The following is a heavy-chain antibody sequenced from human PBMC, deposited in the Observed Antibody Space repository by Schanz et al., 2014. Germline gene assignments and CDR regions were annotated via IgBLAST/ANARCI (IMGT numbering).Heavy chain of an antibody. CDR1: GFTVSSNY. Sequence: VRLVESGGGLVQPGGSLRLSCAASGFTVSSNYMSWVRQAPGKGLEWVAFISYDGNEKHYPDSVKGRFTISRDNSRXXLFLQMESLRTEXXXVYHCAKERDITGWNHGDYWGQGTLVTVSS. CDR2: ISYDGNEK. CDR3: AKERDITGWNHGDY. D-gene: IGHD6-19*01. J-gene: IGHJ4*02. V-gene: IGHV3-30*18.